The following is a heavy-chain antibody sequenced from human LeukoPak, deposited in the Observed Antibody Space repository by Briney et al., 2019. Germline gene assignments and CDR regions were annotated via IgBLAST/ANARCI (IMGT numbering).Heavy chain of an antibody. D-gene: IGHD3-16*01. Sequence: GGALRLSCAASGFSFSDYYVSWIRPAPGEGLEWVSSISSSSSYIYYADSVKGRFTISRDNAKNSLYLQMNSLRAEDTAVYYCAREFVGHIWGQGTMVTVSS. CDR2: ISSSSSYI. J-gene: IGHJ3*02. CDR3: AREFVGHI. V-gene: IGHV3-11*06. CDR1: GFSFSDYY.